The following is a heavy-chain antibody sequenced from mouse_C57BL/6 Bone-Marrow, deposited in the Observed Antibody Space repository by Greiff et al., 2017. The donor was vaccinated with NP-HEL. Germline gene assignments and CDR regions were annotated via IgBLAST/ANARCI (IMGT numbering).Heavy chain of an antibody. Sequence: VQLQQPGAELVRPGTSVKLSCKASGYTFTSYWMHWVKQRPGQGLEWIGVIDPSDSYTNYNQKFKGKATLTVDTSSSTAYMQLSSRTSEDSAVYFCARRNGNYGWYFDVWGTGTTVTVSS. J-gene: IGHJ1*03. V-gene: IGHV1-59*01. D-gene: IGHD2-1*01. CDR3: ARRNGNYGWYFDV. CDR1: GYTFTSYW. CDR2: IDPSDSYT.